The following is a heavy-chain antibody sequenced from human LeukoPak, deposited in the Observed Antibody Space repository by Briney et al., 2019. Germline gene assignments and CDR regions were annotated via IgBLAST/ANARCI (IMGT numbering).Heavy chain of an antibody. CDR3: ARGAAVIHVDY. J-gene: IGHJ4*02. D-gene: IGHD2-21*01. Sequence: PGGSLRLSCAASGFTFSNYWMTWVRQAPGKGLEWVSAISSSSSYMYYADSVKGRFTISRDNAKNSLYLQMNSLRAEDTAVYYCARGAAVIHVDYWGQGTLVTVSS. V-gene: IGHV3-21*01. CDR1: GFTFSNYW. CDR2: ISSSSSYM.